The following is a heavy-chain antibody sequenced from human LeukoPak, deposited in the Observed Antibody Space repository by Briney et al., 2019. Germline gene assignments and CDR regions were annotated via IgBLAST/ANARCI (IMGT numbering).Heavy chain of an antibody. CDR1: GYTFTSYY. CDR2: ISPSGAST. J-gene: IGHJ4*02. D-gene: IGHD1-26*01. Sequence: ASVKVSCKASGYTFTSYYMHGVRQAPGQGLEWMGIISPSGASTTYAQNFQGRVTMTRDMSTSTLYMELSSLKSEDTAVYYCARDGGSYSLDYWGQGILVTDSS. CDR3: ARDGGSYSLDY. V-gene: IGHV1-46*01.